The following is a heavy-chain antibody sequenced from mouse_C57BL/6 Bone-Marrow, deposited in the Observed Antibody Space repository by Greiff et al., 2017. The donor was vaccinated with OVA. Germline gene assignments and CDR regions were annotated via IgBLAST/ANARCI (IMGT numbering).Heavy chain of an antibody. D-gene: IGHD2-4*01. Sequence: EVKLVESGPGLVKPSQSLSLTCSVSGYSFTSGYYWNWIRQFPGNKLEWMGYISYDGSNNYNPSLKNRISITRDTSKNQFFLKLNSVTTEDTATYNCAKKGMWGLRYIDDWGQGTTLTVSS. CDR1: GYSFTSGYY. V-gene: IGHV3-6*01. CDR3: AKKGMWGLRYIDD. CDR2: ISYDGSN. J-gene: IGHJ2*01.